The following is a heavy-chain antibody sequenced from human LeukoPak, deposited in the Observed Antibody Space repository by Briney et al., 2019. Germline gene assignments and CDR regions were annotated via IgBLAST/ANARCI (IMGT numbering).Heavy chain of an antibody. V-gene: IGHV1-18*01. CDR1: GYTFTNYG. Sequence: ASVKVSCKASGYTFTNYGFSWVRQAPGQGLEWMGWISAYNGYTDYAQKFQFRVTMTTDTSTSTAYIELRSLRSDDTAVYYCARDKAVTTEVTQHFQHWGQGTLVTVSS. D-gene: IGHD4-23*01. J-gene: IGHJ1*01. CDR3: ARDKAVTTEVTQHFQH. CDR2: ISAYNGYT.